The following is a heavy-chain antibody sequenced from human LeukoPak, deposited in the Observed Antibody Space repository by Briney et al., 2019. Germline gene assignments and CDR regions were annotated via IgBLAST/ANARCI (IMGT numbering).Heavy chain of an antibody. V-gene: IGHV1-18*01. Sequence: ASVKVSCKASGYTFTSYGISWVRQAPGQGLEWMGWISAYNGNTNYAQKLQGRVTMTTDTSTSTAYMELRSLGSDDTAVYHCARDIAVAGTCDYWGQGTLVTVSS. CDR3: ARDIAVAGTCDY. D-gene: IGHD6-19*01. J-gene: IGHJ4*02. CDR1: GYTFTSYG. CDR2: ISAYNGNT.